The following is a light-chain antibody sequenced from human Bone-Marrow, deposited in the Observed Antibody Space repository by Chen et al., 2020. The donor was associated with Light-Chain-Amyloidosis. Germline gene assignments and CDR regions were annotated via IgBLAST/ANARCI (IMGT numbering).Light chain of an antibody. CDR1: NIGSTS. Sequence: SYVLTQPSSVSVAPGQTATIACGGNNIGSTSVHWYQQTPGQAPLLVVYEDSDRPSGIPERLSGSNAGNTATLTISRVEAGDEDDYYCQVWDRSRDRPVFGGGTKLTVL. V-gene: IGLV3-21*02. J-gene: IGLJ3*02. CDR2: EDS. CDR3: QVWDRSRDRPV.